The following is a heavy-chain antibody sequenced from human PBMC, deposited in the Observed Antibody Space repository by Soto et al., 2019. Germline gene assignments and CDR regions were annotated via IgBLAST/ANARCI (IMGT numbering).Heavy chain of an antibody. V-gene: IGHV3-73*01. D-gene: IGHD2-2*01. CDR3: TSRYCSSASCHT. Sequence: EVQLVESGGGLVQPGGSLKLSCVASGYTFSGSAFHWVRQASGKGLEWVGRIRGKANSYETAYAESVKGRFTISRDDSKNTAFLQMNSLKTEDTAVYYCTSRYCSSASCHTWGQGTGVTVSS. CDR1: GYTFSGSA. CDR2: IRGKANSYET. J-gene: IGHJ5*02.